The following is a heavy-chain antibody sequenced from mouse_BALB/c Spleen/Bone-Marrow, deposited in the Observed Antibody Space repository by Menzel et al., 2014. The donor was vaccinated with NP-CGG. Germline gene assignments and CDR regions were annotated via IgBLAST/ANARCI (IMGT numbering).Heavy chain of an antibody. Sequence: VQLQQPGPELVKPGASVKISCKPSGYTFTDYTMHWVKQSHGKSLEWIGHINPNIGGTNYNQKFKGKATLTLDKSSRTAYMELRSLTSEDSAVYYCTRSRYGDYWGQGTTLTVSS. D-gene: IGHD2-14*01. V-gene: IGHV1-18*01. CDR3: TRSRYGDY. J-gene: IGHJ2*01. CDR2: INPNIGGT. CDR1: GYTFTDYT.